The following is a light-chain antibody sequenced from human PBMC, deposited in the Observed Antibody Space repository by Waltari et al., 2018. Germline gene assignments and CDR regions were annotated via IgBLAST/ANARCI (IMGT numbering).Light chain of an antibody. Sequence: DIQLTQSPSFLSASVGDRVTITCRASQGITNYLAWYQQKPGKAPELLIYAASSLQSGVPSRFSGSGSGTEFTLTISGLQAEDVAVYYCQQYYRWWTFGQGTKVEIK. V-gene: IGKV1-9*01. CDR1: QGITNY. CDR2: AAS. J-gene: IGKJ1*01. CDR3: QQYYRWWT.